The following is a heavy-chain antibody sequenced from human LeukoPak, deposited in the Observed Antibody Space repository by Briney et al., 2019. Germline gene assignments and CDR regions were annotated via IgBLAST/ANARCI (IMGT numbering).Heavy chain of an antibody. J-gene: IGHJ4*02. Sequence: SVKVSCKASGGTFSSYTISWLRQAPGQGLEWMGRIIPILGIANYAQKFQGRVTITADKSTSTAYMELSSLRSEDTAVYYCASDFWSGYYTDYCFDYWGQGTLVTVSS. CDR3: ASDFWSGYYTDYCFDY. CDR2: IIPILGIA. CDR1: GGTFSSYT. D-gene: IGHD3-3*01. V-gene: IGHV1-69*02.